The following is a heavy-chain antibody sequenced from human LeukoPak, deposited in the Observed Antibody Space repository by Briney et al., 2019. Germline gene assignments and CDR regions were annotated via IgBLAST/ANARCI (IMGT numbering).Heavy chain of an antibody. CDR1: GFTFSDYY. CDR3: ARGETGTVDY. V-gene: IGHV3-11*06. Sequence: PGGSLRLSCAASGFTFSDYYMSWIRQAPGKGLQWVSYISTSSTYTIYADSVKGRFTISRDNSKNTLYLQMNSLRAEDTAVYYCARGETGTVDYWGQGTLVTVSS. CDR2: ISTSSTYT. J-gene: IGHJ4*02. D-gene: IGHD1-14*01.